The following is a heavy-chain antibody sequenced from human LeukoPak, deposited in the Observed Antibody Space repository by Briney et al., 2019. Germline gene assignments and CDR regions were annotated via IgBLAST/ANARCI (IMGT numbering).Heavy chain of an antibody. CDR3: GKDLGSNGNYLDRVDY. CDR1: GFTFSGYG. J-gene: IGHJ4*02. D-gene: IGHD3-22*01. V-gene: IGHV3-33*06. Sequence: GGSLRLSCTASGFTFSGYGMHWVRQAPGKGLEWLTIIWYDGSDKYYADSVKGRFTISRDNSKNTLYLQMNSLRAEDTAVYYCGKDLGSNGNYLDRVDYWGQGTLVTVSS. CDR2: IWYDGSDK.